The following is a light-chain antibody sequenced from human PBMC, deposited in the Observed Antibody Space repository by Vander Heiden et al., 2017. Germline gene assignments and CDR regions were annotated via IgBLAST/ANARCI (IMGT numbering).Light chain of an antibody. J-gene: IGKJ2*01. CDR1: QNIDSY. CDR3: QQSYSTPPYA. V-gene: IGKV1-39*01. CDR2: AAS. Sequence: DIQMTQSPSSLSVSVGDRVTITCRASQNIDSYLNWYQQKPGRAPKLLVYAASSLQSGVPSRFSGSGSGTDFTLTISSLQPEDFATYYCQQSYSTPPYAFGQRTKLEIK.